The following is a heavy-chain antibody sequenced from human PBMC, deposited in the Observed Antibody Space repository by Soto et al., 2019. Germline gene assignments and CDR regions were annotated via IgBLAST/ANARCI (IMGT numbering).Heavy chain of an antibody. CDR2: INTYNQHT. CDR1: GYTFTNFG. D-gene: IGHD6-19*01. V-gene: IGHV1-18*04. CDR3: GRESSGSGWSFDF. Sequence: QVQLVQSGAEVKKPGASVKVSCKASGYTFTNFGITWVRQAPGQGLEWMGWINTYNQHTIYAQKFQGRVTMTTDTSTSTSYLELGSLRSDDTAVYYCGRESSGSGWSFDFWGQGSLVTVSS. J-gene: IGHJ4*02.